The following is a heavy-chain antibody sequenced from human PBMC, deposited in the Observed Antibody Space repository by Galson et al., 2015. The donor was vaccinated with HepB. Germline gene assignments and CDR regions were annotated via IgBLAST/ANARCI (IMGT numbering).Heavy chain of an antibody. Sequence: SLRLSCAASGFTVSSKYMSWVRQAPGKGLEWVSVIYSGGSTYYTDSVKGRFTISRDNSKNTLYLQMNSLRAEDTAVYYCAREGWLSGMDVWGQGTTVTVSS. CDR1: GFTVSSKY. V-gene: IGHV3-66*02. CDR2: IYSGGST. D-gene: IGHD6-19*01. J-gene: IGHJ6*02. CDR3: AREGWLSGMDV.